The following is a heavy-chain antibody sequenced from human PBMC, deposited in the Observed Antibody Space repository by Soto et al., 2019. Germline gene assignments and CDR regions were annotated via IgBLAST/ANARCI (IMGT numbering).Heavy chain of an antibody. V-gene: IGHV3-7*01. CDR2: INQDGSEK. Sequence: GGSLRLSCAASGFTFSTYWMDWVRQTPGKGLEWVANINQDGSEKNYVDSVKGRFTISRDNAKNSLYLQMSSLTAEDSALYYCSRSLNSWGQGXLVTVSS. CDR1: GFTFSTYW. CDR3: SRSLNS. J-gene: IGHJ5*02.